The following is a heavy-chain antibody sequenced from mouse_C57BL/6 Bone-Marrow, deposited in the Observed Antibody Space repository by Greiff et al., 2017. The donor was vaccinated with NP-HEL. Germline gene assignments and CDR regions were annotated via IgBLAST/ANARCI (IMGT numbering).Heavy chain of an antibody. CDR2: INPSSGYT. CDR3: ARGDNSYSWFAY. J-gene: IGHJ3*01. D-gene: IGHD2-12*01. CDR1: GYTFTSYT. V-gene: IGHV1-4*01. Sequence: VQLQESGAELARPGASVKMSCKASGYTFTSYTMHWVKQRPGQGLEWIGYINPSSGYTKYNQKFKDKATLTADKSSSTAYMQLSSLTSEDSAVYYCARGDNSYSWFAYWGQGTLVTVSA.